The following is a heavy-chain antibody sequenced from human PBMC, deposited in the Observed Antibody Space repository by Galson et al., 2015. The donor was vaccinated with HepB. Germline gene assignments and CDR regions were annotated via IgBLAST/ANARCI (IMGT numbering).Heavy chain of an antibody. CDR1: GFTFSDYY. J-gene: IGHJ4*02. CDR2: ISGSGGST. Sequence: SLRLSCAASGFTFSDYYMSWIRQAPGKGLEWVSAISGSGGSTYYADSVKGRFTISRDNSKNTLYLQMNSLRAEDTAVYYCAKDGVGVGATLDYWGQGTLVTVSS. CDR3: AKDGVGVGATLDY. D-gene: IGHD1-26*01. V-gene: IGHV3-23*01.